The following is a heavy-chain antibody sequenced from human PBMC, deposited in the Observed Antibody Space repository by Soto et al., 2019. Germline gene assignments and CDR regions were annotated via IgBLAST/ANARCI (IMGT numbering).Heavy chain of an antibody. Sequence: SETLSLTXTVPGDSINSYYWSWIRQPAGKGLEWIGRIYTSGSTNYNPSLKSRVTMSVDTSKNQFSLKLNSVTAADTAVYYCARELMTYYDFWSGSNPAGMDVWGQGTTVTVSS. CDR1: GDSINSYY. CDR3: ARELMTYYDFWSGSNPAGMDV. V-gene: IGHV4-4*07. J-gene: IGHJ6*02. CDR2: IYTSGST. D-gene: IGHD3-3*01.